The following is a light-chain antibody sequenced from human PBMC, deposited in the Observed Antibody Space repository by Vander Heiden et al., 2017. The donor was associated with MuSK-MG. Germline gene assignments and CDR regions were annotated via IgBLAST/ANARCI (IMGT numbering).Light chain of an antibody. V-gene: IGKV3-15*01. CDR2: GAP. CDR1: QSVSSN. J-gene: IGKJ4*01. Sequence: EIVMTQSPVTLSVSPGEGATLSCRASQSVSSNLAWYQEKPGQAPRLLIYGAPTRATGFPARFSGSGFGTDFTLTITSLQPEDSAIYYCQRYNTWPVTFAGGTKVEIQ. CDR3: QRYNTWPVT.